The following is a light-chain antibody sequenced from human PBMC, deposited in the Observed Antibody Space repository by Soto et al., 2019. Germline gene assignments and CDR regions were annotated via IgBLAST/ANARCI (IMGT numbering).Light chain of an antibody. J-gene: IGLJ2*01. CDR1: SSDVGSYNL. CDR3: CSYAGSSTFPPHVV. CDR2: EGS. Sequence: QSALTQPASVSGSPGQSITISCTGTSSDVGSYNLVSWYQQHPGKAPKLMIYEGSKRPSGVSNRFSGSKSGNTASLTISGLQAEDVADYYCCSYAGSSTFPPHVVFGGGTKLTVL. V-gene: IGLV2-23*03.